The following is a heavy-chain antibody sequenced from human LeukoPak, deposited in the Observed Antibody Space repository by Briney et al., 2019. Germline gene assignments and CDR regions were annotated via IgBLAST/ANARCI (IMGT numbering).Heavy chain of an antibody. CDR3: AREWITIFGVVNPYFDY. J-gene: IGHJ4*02. CDR2: INHSGST. V-gene: IGHV4-34*01. D-gene: IGHD3-3*01. Sequence: SETLSLTCAVYGGSFSGYYWSWIRQPPGKGLEWIGEINHSGSTNYNPPLKSRVTISVDTSKNQFSLKLSSVTAADTAVYYCAREWITIFGVVNPYFDYWGQGTLVTVSS. CDR1: GGSFSGYY.